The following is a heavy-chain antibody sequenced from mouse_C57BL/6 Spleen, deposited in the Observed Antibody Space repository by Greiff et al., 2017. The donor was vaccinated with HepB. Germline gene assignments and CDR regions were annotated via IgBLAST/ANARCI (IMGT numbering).Heavy chain of an antibody. CDR2: IFPGSGRT. J-gene: IGHJ2*01. CDR3: ARSPITTVVPYYFDY. D-gene: IGHD1-1*01. Sequence: QVQLQQSGPELVKPGASVKISCKASGYTFTDYYINWVKQRPGQGLEWIGWIFPGSGRTYYNEKFKGKATLTVDKSSSTAYMLLSSLTSEDSAVYFCARSPITTVVPYYFDYWGQGTTLTVSS. CDR1: GYTFTDYY. V-gene: IGHV1-75*01.